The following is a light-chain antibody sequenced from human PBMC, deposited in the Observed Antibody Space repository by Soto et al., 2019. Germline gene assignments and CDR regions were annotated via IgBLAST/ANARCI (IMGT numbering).Light chain of an antibody. V-gene: IGLV3-1*01. Sequence: SYELTQPPSVSVSPGQTASITCSGDTLGDKYACWYQQKPGQSPVLVIYHDTKRPSGIPERFSGSNSGNTATLTISGTQAMDEADYYCQAWDSSTAVFGGETKLNVL. CDR1: TLGDKY. J-gene: IGLJ2*01. CDR3: QAWDSSTAV. CDR2: HDT.